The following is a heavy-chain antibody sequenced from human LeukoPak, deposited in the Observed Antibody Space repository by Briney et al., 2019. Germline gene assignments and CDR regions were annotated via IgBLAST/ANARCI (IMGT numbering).Heavy chain of an antibody. CDR3: ASSPSRSFGLKFDP. D-gene: IGHD1-26*01. V-gene: IGHV3-23*01. Sequence: GASLRLSCAASGFTFSNFAMNWVRQAPGKGLEWVSAISGSGGNTYYADSVKGRFTNSRDNSKNPLYLQMNSLRAEDTAVYYCASSPSRSFGLKFDPWGQGTLVTVSS. J-gene: IGHJ5*02. CDR1: GFTFSNFA. CDR2: ISGSGGNT.